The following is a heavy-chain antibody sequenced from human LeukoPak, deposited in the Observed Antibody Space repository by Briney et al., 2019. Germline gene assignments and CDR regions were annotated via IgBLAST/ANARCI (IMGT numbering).Heavy chain of an antibody. J-gene: IGHJ6*03. V-gene: IGHV4-34*01. D-gene: IGHD3-22*01. CDR3: ARGAYYDSSGYYYRDYYYYMDV. CDR1: GGSFSGYY. Sequence: SETLSLTCAVYGGSFSGYYWSWIRQPPGKGLEWIGEINHSGSTNYNPSLKSRVTISVDTSKNRFSLELSSVTAADTAVYYCARGAYYDSSGYYYRDYYYYMDVWGKGTTVTVSS. CDR2: INHSGST.